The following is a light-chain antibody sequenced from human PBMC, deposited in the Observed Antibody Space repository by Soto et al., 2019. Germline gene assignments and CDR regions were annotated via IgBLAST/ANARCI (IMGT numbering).Light chain of an antibody. CDR1: SSDIGNNY. CDR2: DNN. CDR3: ATWDGSLTGEV. J-gene: IGLJ2*01. Sequence: QSVLTQPPSVSAAPGQKVTISCSGGSSDIGNNYVSWYQQLPGTAPKLLIYDNNKRPSGIPDRFSGSKSGTSGTLDITGLQTGDEADYYCATWDGSLTGEVFGGGTKLTVL. V-gene: IGLV1-51*01.